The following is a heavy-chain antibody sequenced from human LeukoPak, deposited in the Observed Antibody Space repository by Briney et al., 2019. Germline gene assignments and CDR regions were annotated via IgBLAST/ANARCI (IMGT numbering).Heavy chain of an antibody. V-gene: IGHV3-23*01. CDR3: AREVPEFDY. J-gene: IGHJ4*02. Sequence: GSLRLSCAASGFTFSNFAMTWVRPAPGKGLEWVSVISGDGDTTYYADSLKGRFTISRANSKNTLYLQIKSLRADDTAVYYCAREVPEFDYWGQGTLVTVSA. D-gene: IGHD4/OR15-4a*01. CDR2: ISGDGDTT. CDR1: GFTFSNFA.